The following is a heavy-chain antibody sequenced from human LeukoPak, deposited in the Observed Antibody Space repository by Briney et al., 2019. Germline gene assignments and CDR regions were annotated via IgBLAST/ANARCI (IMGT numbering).Heavy chain of an antibody. CDR3: ARSFSGSYRLGGYYFDY. J-gene: IGHJ4*02. CDR1: GYTFTGYY. V-gene: IGHV1-46*01. D-gene: IGHD1-26*01. CDR2: INPSGGST. Sequence: ASVKVSCKASGYTFTGYYMHWVRQAPGQGLEWMGIINPSGGSTSYAQKFQGRVTMTRDMSTSTVYMELSSLRSEDTAVYYCARSFSGSYRLGGYYFDYWGQGTLVTVSS.